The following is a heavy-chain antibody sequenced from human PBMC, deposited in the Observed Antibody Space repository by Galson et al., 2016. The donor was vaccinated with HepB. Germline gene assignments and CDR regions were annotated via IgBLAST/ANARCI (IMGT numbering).Heavy chain of an antibody. V-gene: IGHV3-7*01. J-gene: IGHJ4*02. D-gene: IGHD1-1*01. CDR3: TMGRINWNIINFDS. CDR2: IEQDGGEK. CDR1: GLTFGKYW. Sequence: SLRLSCAVSGLTFGKYWMNWVRQAPGKGLEWVANIEQDGGEKNYVDSVKGRFTISRENAKESVYLQMNNLGAEDTAMYYCTMGRINWNIINFDSWGPGALATVSS.